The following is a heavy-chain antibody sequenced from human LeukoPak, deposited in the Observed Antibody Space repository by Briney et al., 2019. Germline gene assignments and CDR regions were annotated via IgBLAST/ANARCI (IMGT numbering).Heavy chain of an antibody. V-gene: IGHV3-23*01. CDR3: TKGGHHYNPFYD. J-gene: IGHJ4*02. D-gene: IGHD3-22*01. CDR2: IHAGGEDP. CDR1: GFTFRSSP. Sequence: GGSLRLSCAVSGFTFRSSPMGWVRQAPGKGLEWVSSIHAGGEDPFCADSVQGRCTISRDNSKNMLFLQLNSLRVEDTALYFCTKGGHHYNPFYDWGQGTLVTVSS.